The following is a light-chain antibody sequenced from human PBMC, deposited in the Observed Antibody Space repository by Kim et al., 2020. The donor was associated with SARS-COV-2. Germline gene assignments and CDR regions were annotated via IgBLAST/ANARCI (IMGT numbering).Light chain of an antibody. CDR1: SSDVGGYNY. J-gene: IGLJ3*02. V-gene: IGLV2-14*01. Sequence: QSALTQPASVSGSPGQSITISCTGTSSDVGGYNYVSWYQQHPGKAPKLMIYDVSKRPSGVSNRVSGSKSGNTASLTISGLQAEDEADYYCSSYTSSSTWVFGGGTQLTVL. CDR3: SSYTSSSTWV. CDR2: DVS.